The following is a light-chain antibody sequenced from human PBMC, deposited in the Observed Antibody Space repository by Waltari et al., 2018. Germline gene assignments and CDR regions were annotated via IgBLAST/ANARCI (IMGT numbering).Light chain of an antibody. V-gene: IGLV1-40*01. CDR2: GNN. J-gene: IGLJ2*01. CDR3: QSFDNMLSGGVV. Sequence: QSVLTQPPSVSGTPGQRVTISCSGSTSNIGAGHDVHWYQHLPGTAPKLLIYGNNKRPSGVPDRFSWSKSGTSTSLAITGLQADDEADYFCQSFDNMLSGGVVFGGGTKLAVL. CDR1: TSNIGAGHD.